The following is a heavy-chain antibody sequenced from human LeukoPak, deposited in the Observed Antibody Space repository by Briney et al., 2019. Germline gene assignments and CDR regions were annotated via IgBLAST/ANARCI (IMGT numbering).Heavy chain of an antibody. J-gene: IGHJ5*02. CDR1: GGSFSGYY. CDR2: IYHSGST. Sequence: SETLSLTCAVYGGSFSGYYWSWIRQPPGKGLEWIGSIYHSGSTYYNPPLKSRVTISVDTSKNQFSLKLSSVTAADTAVYYCARDLGASSAHWFDPWGQGTLVTVSS. D-gene: IGHD3-16*01. V-gene: IGHV4-34*01. CDR3: ARDLGASSAHWFDP.